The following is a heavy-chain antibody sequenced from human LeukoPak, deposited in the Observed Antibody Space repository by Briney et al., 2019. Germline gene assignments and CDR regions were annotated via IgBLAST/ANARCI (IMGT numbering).Heavy chain of an antibody. CDR2: MNPNSGNT. D-gene: IGHD3-10*01. CDR3: ARDHRKFGNDY. CDR1: GYTFTSYD. Sequence: VASVKVSCKASGYTFTSYDINWVRQATGQGLEWMGWMNPNSGNTGYAQKFQGRVTITRNTSISTAYMELSSLRSEDTAVYYCARDHRKFGNDYWGQGTLVTVSS. J-gene: IGHJ4*02. V-gene: IGHV1-8*03.